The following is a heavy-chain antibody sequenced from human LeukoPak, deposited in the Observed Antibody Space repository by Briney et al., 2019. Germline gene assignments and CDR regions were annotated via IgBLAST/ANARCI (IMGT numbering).Heavy chain of an antibody. J-gene: IGHJ3*02. CDR1: GYRFSDYS. V-gene: IGHV3-48*01. CDR3: ARDLRRYDILTGYYMGGAFDI. CDR2: IGISSGNS. D-gene: IGHD3-9*01. Sequence: PGGSLRLSCAASGYRFSDYSMNWVRQAPGKGLEWISYIGISSGNSNYADSVKGRFTISGDKAKNSLYLQMNSLRVEDTAVYYCARDLRRYDILTGYYMGGAFDIWGQGTMVTVSS.